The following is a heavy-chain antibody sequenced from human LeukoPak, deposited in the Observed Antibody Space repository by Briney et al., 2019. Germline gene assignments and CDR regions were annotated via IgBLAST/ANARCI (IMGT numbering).Heavy chain of an antibody. CDR1: GGSISTYY. CDR3: AREDILTGYYLDY. Sequence: PSETLSLTCTVSGGSISTYYWSWIRQPAGKGLEWIGHISTSGSTNYNPSLKSRVTMSVDTSKNQFSLRLRSVTAADTAVYYCAREDILTGYYLDYWGQGTLVTVSS. CDR2: ISTSGST. V-gene: IGHV4-4*07. J-gene: IGHJ4*02. D-gene: IGHD3-9*01.